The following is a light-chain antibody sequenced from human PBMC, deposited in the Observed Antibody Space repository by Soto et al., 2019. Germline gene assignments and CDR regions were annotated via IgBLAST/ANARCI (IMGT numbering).Light chain of an antibody. CDR2: EVS. CDR3: SSYAASNNSGV. CDR1: SSDVGGYNY. J-gene: IGLJ2*01. Sequence: QSALTQPPSASGSPGQSVTISCIGTSSDVGGYNYVSWYQQHPGKAPKLMIYEVSKRPSGVPDRFSGSKSGNTASLTVSGLQAEDEADYYCSSYAASNNSGVFGGGTNSPS. V-gene: IGLV2-8*01.